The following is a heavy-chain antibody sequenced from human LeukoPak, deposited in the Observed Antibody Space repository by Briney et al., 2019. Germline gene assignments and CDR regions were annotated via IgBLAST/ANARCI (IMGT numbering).Heavy chain of an antibody. V-gene: IGHV3-74*01. J-gene: IGHJ3*02. CDR2: INSDGSST. CDR1: GFTFSSYW. CDR3: ARVGYNWNDGEGAFDI. D-gene: IGHD1-1*01. Sequence: PGGSLRLSCAASGFTFSSYWMHWVRQAPGKGLVWVSRINSDGSSTSYVDSVKGRFTISRDNAKNTLYLQMNSLRAEDTAVYYCARVGYNWNDGEGAFDIWGQGTMVTVSS.